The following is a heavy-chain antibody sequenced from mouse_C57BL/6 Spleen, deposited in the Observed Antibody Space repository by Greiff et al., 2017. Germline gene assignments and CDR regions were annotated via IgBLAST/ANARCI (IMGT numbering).Heavy chain of an antibody. V-gene: IGHV2-2*01. J-gene: IGHJ4*01. CDR1: GFSLTSYG. D-gene: IGHD2-4*01. CDR2: IWSGGST. Sequence: VQLVESGPGLVQPSQSLSITCTVSGFSLTSYGVHWVRQSPGKGLEWLGVIWSGGSTDYNAAFISRLSISKDNSKSQVFFKMNSLQADDTAIYYCASKYDYDLYAMDYWGQGTSVTVSS. CDR3: ASKYDYDLYAMDY.